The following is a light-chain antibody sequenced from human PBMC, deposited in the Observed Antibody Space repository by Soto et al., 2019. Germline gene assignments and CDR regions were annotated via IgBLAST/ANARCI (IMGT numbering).Light chain of an antibody. CDR3: QQYGSSPIT. CDR2: GAS. J-gene: IGKJ1*01. CDR1: QSIIGTY. V-gene: IGKV3-20*01. Sequence: EIVLTQSPGTLSLSPGERATLSCRASQSIIGTYLAWYQQKPGQAPRLLIYGASSRVTGIPDRFSGSGSGTDFIFTIGRLEPEDFAVYYCQQYGSSPITFGQGTNVEIK.